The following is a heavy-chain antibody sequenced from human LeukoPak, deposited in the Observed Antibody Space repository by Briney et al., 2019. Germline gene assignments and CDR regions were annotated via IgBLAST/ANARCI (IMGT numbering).Heavy chain of an antibody. J-gene: IGHJ4*02. CDR2: INHSGST. CDR1: GGSFSGYY. D-gene: IGHD5-18*01. Sequence: SETLSLTRAVYGGSFSGYYWSWIRQPPGKGLEWIGEINHSGSTNYNPSLKSRVTISVDTSKNQFSLKLSSVTAADTAVYYCARGAGYSYGKGDYWGQGTLVTVSS. CDR3: ARGAGYSYGKGDY. V-gene: IGHV4-34*01.